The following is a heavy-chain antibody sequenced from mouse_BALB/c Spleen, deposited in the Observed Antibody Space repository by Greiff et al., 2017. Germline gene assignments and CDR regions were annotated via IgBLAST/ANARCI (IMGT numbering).Heavy chain of an antibody. D-gene: IGHD2-10*01. CDR1: GYSITSDYA. CDR3: ASLLGYYAMDY. CDR2: ISYSGST. Sequence: DVQLQESGPGLVKPSQSLSLTCTVTGYSITSDYAWNWIRQFPGNKLEWMGYISYSGSTSYNPSLKSRISITRDTSKNQFFLQLNSVTTEDTATYYCASLLGYYAMDYWGQGTSVTVSS. J-gene: IGHJ4*01. V-gene: IGHV3-2*02.